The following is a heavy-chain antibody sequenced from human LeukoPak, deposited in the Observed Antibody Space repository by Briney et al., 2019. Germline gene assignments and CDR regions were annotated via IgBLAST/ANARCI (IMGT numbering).Heavy chain of an antibody. V-gene: IGHV3-30-3*01. CDR2: ISYDGSNK. CDR1: GFTFSSYA. CDR3: WVGATSFDY. D-gene: IGHD1-26*01. J-gene: IGHJ4*02. Sequence: GRSLRLSCAASGFTFSSYAMHWVRQAPGRGLEWVAVISYDGSNKYYADSVKGRFTISRDNSKNTLYLQMNSLRAEDTAVYRGWVGATSFDYWGQGTLVTVSS.